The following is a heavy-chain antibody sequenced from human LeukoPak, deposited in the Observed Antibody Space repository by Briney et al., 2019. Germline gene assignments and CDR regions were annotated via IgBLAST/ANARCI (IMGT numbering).Heavy chain of an antibody. CDR3: ARVRAMDAFDI. D-gene: IGHD5-18*01. V-gene: IGHV3-21*01. Sequence: GGSLRLSCAASGFTFSSYSMNWVRQAPGKGVEWVSSISSSSSYIYYADSVKGRFAISRDNAKNSLYLQMNRLRDEDTAVYYCARVRAMDAFDIWGQGTMVTVSS. J-gene: IGHJ3*02. CDR1: GFTFSSYS. CDR2: ISSSSSYI.